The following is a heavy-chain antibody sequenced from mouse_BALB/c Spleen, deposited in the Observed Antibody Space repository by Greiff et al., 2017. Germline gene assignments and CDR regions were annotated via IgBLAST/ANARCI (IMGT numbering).Heavy chain of an antibody. V-gene: IGHV1-69*02. J-gene: IGHJ2*01. CDR3: TRSPRGCDY. Sequence: QVQLQQSGAELVRPGASVKLSCKASGYTFTSYWINWVKQRPGQGLEWIGNIYPSDSYTNYNQKFKDKATLTVDKSSSTAYMQLSSPTSEDSAVYYCTRSPRGCDYWGQGTTLTVSS. CDR1: GYTFTSYW. CDR2: IYPSDSYT.